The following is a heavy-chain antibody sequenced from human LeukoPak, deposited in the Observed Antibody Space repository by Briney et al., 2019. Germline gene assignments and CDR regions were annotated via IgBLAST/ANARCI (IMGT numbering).Heavy chain of an antibody. CDR3: AISEVYYYYYYMDV. CDR2: ISAYNGNT. V-gene: IGHV1-18*01. CDR1: GYTFTSYG. Sequence: ASVKVSCKASGYTFTSYGISWVRRAPGQGLEWMGWISAYNGNTNYAQKLQGRVTMTTDTSTSTAYMELRSLRSDDTAVYYCAISEVYYYYYYMDVWGKGTTVTVSS. J-gene: IGHJ6*03.